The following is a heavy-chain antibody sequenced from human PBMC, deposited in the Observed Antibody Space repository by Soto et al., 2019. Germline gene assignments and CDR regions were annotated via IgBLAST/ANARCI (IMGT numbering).Heavy chain of an antibody. J-gene: IGHJ4*02. D-gene: IGHD3-3*01. Sequence: GGSLRLSCAASGFTFSSYGMHWVRQAPGKGLEWVAVISYDGSNKYYADSVKGRFTISRDNSKNTLYLQMNSLRAEDTAVYYCAKTGYYDFWSGYYYGEYYFDYWGQGTLVTVSS. CDR3: AKTGYYDFWSGYYYGEYYFDY. CDR1: GFTFSSYG. CDR2: ISYDGSNK. V-gene: IGHV3-30*18.